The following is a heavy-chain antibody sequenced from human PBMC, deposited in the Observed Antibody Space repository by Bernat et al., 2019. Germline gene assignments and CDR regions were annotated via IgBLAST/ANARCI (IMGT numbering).Heavy chain of an antibody. J-gene: IGHJ4*02. D-gene: IGHD6-13*01. CDR3: AKERLGDSSSWFDY. Sequence: QVQLVESGGGVVQPGRSLRLSCAASGFTFSSYGMHWVRQAPGKGLEWVAVITYDGSNKYYADSVKGRFTISRDNYKNTLYLQMNSLRAEDTAVYYWAKERLGDSSSWFDYWGQGTLVTVSS. CDR2: ITYDGSNK. V-gene: IGHV3-30*18. CDR1: GFTFSSYG.